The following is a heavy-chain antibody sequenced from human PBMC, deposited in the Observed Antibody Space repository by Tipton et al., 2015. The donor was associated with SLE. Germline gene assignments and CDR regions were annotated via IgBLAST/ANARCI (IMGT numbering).Heavy chain of an antibody. CDR2: ISSSGNYT. D-gene: IGHD3-3*01. V-gene: IGHV3-21*01. CDR1: GFTFSRYS. CDR3: ARERGVFGVAVLDI. Sequence: SLRLSCAASGFTFSRYSMTWVRQAPGKGLEWVASISSSGNYTYFADSMRGRFTISRDNANDSLYLHMSNLRADDTSLYYCARERGVFGVAVLDIWGQGTMITVSS. J-gene: IGHJ3*02.